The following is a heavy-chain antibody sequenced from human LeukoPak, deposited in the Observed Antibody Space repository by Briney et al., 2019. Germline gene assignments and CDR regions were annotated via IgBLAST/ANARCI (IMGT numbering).Heavy chain of an antibody. CDR1: GFTFSSYA. CDR2: ISGSGGST. J-gene: IGHJ4*02. Sequence: QPGGSLRLSCAASGFTFSSYAMSWVRQAPGKGLEWVSAISGSGGSTYYADSVKGRFTISRDNSKNTLYLQVNSLRAEDTAVYYCAKDSYYYGSGSLFDYWGQGTLVTVSS. CDR3: AKDSYYYGSGSLFDY. V-gene: IGHV3-23*01. D-gene: IGHD3-10*01.